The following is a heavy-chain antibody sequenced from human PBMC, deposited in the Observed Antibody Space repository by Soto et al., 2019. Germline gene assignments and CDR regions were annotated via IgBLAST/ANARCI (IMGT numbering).Heavy chain of an antibody. CDR1: GFTFSYYY. CDR3: ARGREAAGPNWFDP. Sequence: GGSLRLSCAASGFTFSYYYMIWIRQAPGKGLEWVSYISSSGSTIYYADSVKGRFTISRDNAKNSLYLQMNSLRAEDTAVYYCARGREAAGPNWFDPWGQGTLVTVSS. J-gene: IGHJ5*02. V-gene: IGHV3-11*01. CDR2: ISSSGSTI. D-gene: IGHD6-13*01.